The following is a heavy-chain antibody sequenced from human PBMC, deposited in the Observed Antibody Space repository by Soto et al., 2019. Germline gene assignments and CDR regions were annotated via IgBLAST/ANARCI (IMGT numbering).Heavy chain of an antibody. V-gene: IGHV1-2*02. CDR2: INPNSGGT. CDR3: ARDDGDILTGPQYYYYGMDV. D-gene: IGHD3-9*01. Sequence: ASVKVSCKASGYTFTGYYTHWVRQAPGQGLEWMGWINPNSGGTNYAQKFQGRVTMTRDTSISTAYMELSRLRSDDTAVYYCARDDGDILTGPQYYYYGMDVWGQGTTVTVSS. J-gene: IGHJ6*02. CDR1: GYTFTGYY.